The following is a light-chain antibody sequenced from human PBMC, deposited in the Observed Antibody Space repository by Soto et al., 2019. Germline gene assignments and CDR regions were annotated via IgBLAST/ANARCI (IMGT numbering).Light chain of an antibody. CDR2: WAS. J-gene: IGKJ2*01. Sequence: DIVMTQSPDSLAVSLGERATINCKSSRSVFYISNNKNYLAWYQQKPGQPPNLLIYWASTRESGVPDRFSGTGSGTDFTLTISSLQAEDVAVYDCQQYYRAPPTFGHGTKLEIK. V-gene: IGKV4-1*01. CDR1: RSVFYISNNKNY. CDR3: QQYYRAPPT.